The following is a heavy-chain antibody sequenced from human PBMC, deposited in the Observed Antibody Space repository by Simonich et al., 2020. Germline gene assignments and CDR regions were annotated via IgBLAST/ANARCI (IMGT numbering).Heavy chain of an antibody. Sequence: VQLVESGGGVVQPGRSLRLSCAASGFTFSSYGMHWVRQVPGKGREWVSAISGSGGSTYYADSVKGRFTISRDNSKNTLYLQMNSLRAEDTAVYYCATYYFDYWGQGTLVTVSS. CDR3: ATYYFDY. J-gene: IGHJ4*02. CDR2: ISGSGGST. CDR1: GFTFSSYG. V-gene: IGHV3-23*04.